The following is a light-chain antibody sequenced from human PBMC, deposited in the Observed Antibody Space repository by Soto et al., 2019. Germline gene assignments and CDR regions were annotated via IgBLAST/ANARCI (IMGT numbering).Light chain of an antibody. CDR1: QSIGSW. CDR3: QQCRDVPLT. J-gene: IGKJ4*01. Sequence: DTQMTQTPSTLSASVGDRVTITCRASQSIGSWLAWYQQKPGKAPKLLIYKASSLESGVPSRFSGSGSGTEFTLTISSLQPDDFATYYCQQCRDVPLTFGGGTKVDI. V-gene: IGKV1-5*03. CDR2: KAS.